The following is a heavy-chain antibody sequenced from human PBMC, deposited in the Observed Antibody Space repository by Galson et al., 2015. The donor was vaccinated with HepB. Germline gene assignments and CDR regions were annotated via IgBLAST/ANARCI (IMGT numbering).Heavy chain of an antibody. CDR1: EFSLSASGMG. CDR3: APSRAASNSWFFDF. Sequence: PALVKPTQTLTLTCSFSEFSLSASGMGVGWIRQPPGKALEWLALIYWNNAKRYSPSLKNRLTLNRDTSKNQVVFTLTNVDPVDTATYYCAPSRAASNSWFFDFWGQGSPVTVSS. CDR2: IYWNNAK. V-gene: IGHV2-5*01. J-gene: IGHJ4*02. D-gene: IGHD6-13*01.